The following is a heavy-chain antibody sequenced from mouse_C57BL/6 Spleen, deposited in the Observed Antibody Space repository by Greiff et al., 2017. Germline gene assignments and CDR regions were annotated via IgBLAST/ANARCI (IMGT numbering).Heavy chain of an antibody. D-gene: IGHD2-3*01. Sequence: QVTLKASGPGILQPSQTLSLTCSFSGFSLSTFGMGVGWIRQPSGKGLEWLAHIWWDDDKYYNPALKSRLTISKDTSKNQVFLKIANVDTADTATYYCARNRDYDGYYDWFAYWGQGTLVTVSA. CDR2: IWWDDDK. V-gene: IGHV8-8*01. CDR3: ARNRDYDGYYDWFAY. CDR1: GFSLSTFGMG. J-gene: IGHJ3*01.